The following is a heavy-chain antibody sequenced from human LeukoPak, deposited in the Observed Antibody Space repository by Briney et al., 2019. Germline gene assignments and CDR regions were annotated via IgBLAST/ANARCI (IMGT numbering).Heavy chain of an antibody. CDR2: IYSGGNT. V-gene: IGHV3-53*01. Sequence: PGGSLRLSCAASGFSVSSNHVSWVRQAPGKGLEWVSVIYSGGNTYYADSVKGRFTISKDNSKNTLYLQMNSLRAEGTAVYYCARDPPLYYWGQGTLVTVSS. CDR1: GFSVSSNH. CDR3: ARDPPLYY. J-gene: IGHJ4*02.